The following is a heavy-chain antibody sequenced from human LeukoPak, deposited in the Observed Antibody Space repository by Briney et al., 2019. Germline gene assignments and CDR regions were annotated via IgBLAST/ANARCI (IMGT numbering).Heavy chain of an antibody. CDR2: IYYSGVT. Sequence: PSETLSLTCTVSGVSIFSYYWTWIRQPPGKGLEWIGYIYYSGVTDYNPSLKSRVTMSVDTSRNQFSLNLTSVTAADTAVYYCARAGNYNYYVMDVWGQGTTVIVSS. V-gene: IGHV4-59*08. CDR1: GVSIFSYY. J-gene: IGHJ6*02. CDR3: ARAGNYNYYVMDV.